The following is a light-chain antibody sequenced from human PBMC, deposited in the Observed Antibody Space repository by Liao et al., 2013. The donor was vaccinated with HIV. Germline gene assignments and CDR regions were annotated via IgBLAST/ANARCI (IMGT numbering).Light chain of an antibody. CDR1: KIGSKG. Sequence: SYELTQPPSVSVAPGETATITCGGNKIGSKGVHWYQQKAGQAPLLFIYYDSERPSGIPERVSGSNSGNTATLTISRVEAGDEADYYCQVWDSSSDHPVFGGGTKLTV. CDR2: YDS. CDR3: QVWDSSSDHPV. J-gene: IGLJ2*01. V-gene: IGLV3-21*01.